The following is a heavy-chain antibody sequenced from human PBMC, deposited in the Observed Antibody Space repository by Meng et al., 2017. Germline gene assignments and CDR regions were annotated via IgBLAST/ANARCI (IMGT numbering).Heavy chain of an antibody. CDR1: GFTFSSYA. CDR2: ISGSGGST. CDR3: AKDRDTAMDTEGFDY. J-gene: IGHJ4*02. D-gene: IGHD5-18*01. V-gene: IGHV3-23*01. Sequence: GESLKISCAASGFTFSSYAMSWVRQAPRKGLEWVSAISGSGGSTYYADSVKGRFTISRDNSKNTLYLQMNSLRAEDTAVYYCAKDRDTAMDTEGFDYWGQGTLVTVSS.